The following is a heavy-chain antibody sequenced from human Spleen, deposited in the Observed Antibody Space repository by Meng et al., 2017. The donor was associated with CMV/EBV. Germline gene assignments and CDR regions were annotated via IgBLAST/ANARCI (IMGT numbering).Heavy chain of an antibody. D-gene: IGHD3-10*01. Sequence: SETLSLTCTVSGGSISSSSYYWGWIRQPPGKGLEWIGSIYYSGSTYYNPSLKSRVTISVDTSKNQFSLKLSSVTAADTAVYYCARYGTMVRGVIYAFDIWGQGTTVTVSS. J-gene: IGHJ3*02. CDR1: GGSISSSSYY. CDR2: IYYSGST. V-gene: IGHV4-39*01. CDR3: ARYGTMVRGVIYAFDI.